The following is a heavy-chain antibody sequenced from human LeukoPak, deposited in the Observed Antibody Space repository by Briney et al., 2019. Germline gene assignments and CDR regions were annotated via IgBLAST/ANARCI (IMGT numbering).Heavy chain of an antibody. CDR3: ARESPLNYDFWSGYYTGVDY. J-gene: IGHJ4*02. CDR2: INSDGSST. V-gene: IGHV3-74*01. CDR1: GFIFSSYA. Sequence: GGSLRLSCAASGFIFSSYAMSWVRQAPGKGLVWVSRINSDGSSTSYADSVKGRFTISRDNAKNTLYLQMNSLRAEDTAVYYCARESPLNYDFWSGYYTGVDYWGQGTLVTVSS. D-gene: IGHD3-3*01.